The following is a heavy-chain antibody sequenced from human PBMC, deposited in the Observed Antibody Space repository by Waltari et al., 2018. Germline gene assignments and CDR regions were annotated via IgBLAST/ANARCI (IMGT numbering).Heavy chain of an antibody. CDR2: MQSKSDGYRT. J-gene: IGHJ4*02. V-gene: IGHV3-15*01. CDR1: GFTFAPAW. CDR3: TTLDAPWGGG. D-gene: IGHD1-26*01. Sequence: EVQMVESGGGSVRPGQSLRLSCVASGFTFAPAWLTWVRQAPGKGWGWVGLMQSKSDGYRTDFAAPVKGRFSISRDDSRSTVYLQMNSLRNEDTALYYCTTLDAPWGGGWGQGTLVTVSS.